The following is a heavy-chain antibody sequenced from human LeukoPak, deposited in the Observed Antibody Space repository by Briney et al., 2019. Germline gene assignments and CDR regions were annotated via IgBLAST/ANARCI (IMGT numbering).Heavy chain of an antibody. D-gene: IGHD3-9*01. CDR3: ARYILTHDAFDI. J-gene: IGHJ3*02. CDR2: INHSGST. Sequence: SETLSLTCAVYGRSFSGYYWSWIRQPPGKGLEWIGEINHSGSTNYNPSLKSRVTISVDTSKNQFSLKLSSVTAADTAVYYCARYILTHDAFDIWGQGTMVTVSS. V-gene: IGHV4-34*01. CDR1: GRSFSGYY.